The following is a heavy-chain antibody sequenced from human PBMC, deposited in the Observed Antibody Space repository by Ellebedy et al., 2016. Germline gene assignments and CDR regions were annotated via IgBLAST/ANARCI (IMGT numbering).Heavy chain of an antibody. D-gene: IGHD2-2*01. CDR2: INHSGST. V-gene: IGHV4-34*01. CDR3: ATSPLMIVVVPAAVGSDY. J-gene: IGHJ4*02. CDR1: GGSFSGYY. Sequence: SETLSPTXAVHGGSFSGYYWSWIRQPPGKGLEWIGEINHSGSTNYNPSLKSRVTISVDTSKNQFSLKLSSVTAADTAVYYCATSPLMIVVVPAAVGSDYWGQGTLVTVSS.